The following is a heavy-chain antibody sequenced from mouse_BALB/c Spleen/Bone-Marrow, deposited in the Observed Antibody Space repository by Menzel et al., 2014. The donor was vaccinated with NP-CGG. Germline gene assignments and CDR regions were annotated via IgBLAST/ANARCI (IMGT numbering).Heavy chain of an antibody. CDR3: ARDIGRLLFDY. CDR2: IRNKANGYTT. V-gene: IGHV7-3*02. Sequence: EVQRVESGGGLVQPGGSLRLSCETSGFTFTDYYMNWVRQPPGKALEWLGFIRNKANGYTTEYSASVKGRFTISRDNSKSILYLQMNPLRAEDSATYYCARDIGRLLFDYGGQGTPLTVSS. D-gene: IGHD1-2*01. J-gene: IGHJ2*01. CDR1: GFTFTDYY.